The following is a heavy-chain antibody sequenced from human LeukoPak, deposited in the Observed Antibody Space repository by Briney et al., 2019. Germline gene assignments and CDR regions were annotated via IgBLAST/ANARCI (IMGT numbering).Heavy chain of an antibody. CDR1: GYTFTSYG. CDR3: ARWASCGWDCHILDY. J-gene: IGHJ4*02. D-gene: IGHD2-21*02. CDR2: ISAYNGNT. Sequence: ASVKVSCKASGYTFTSYGISWVRQAPGQGLEWMGWISAYNGNTNYAQKLQGRVTMTTDTSTSTAYMELRSLRSDDTAVYYCARWASCGWDCHILDYWGQGILVTVSS. V-gene: IGHV1-18*01.